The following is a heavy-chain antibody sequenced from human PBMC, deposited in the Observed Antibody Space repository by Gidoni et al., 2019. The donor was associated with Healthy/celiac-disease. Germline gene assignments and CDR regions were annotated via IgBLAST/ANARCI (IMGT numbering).Heavy chain of an antibody. D-gene: IGHD3-3*01. CDR3: ARDLLPYDFWSGYYPYGMDV. V-gene: IGHV3-48*03. Sequence: EVQLVESGGGLVQPGGSLRLSCAASGFTFSSYEMYWVRQAPGKGLEWVSYISSSGSTIYYADSVKGRFTISRDNAKNSLYLQMNSLRAEDTAVYYCARDLLPYDFWSGYYPYGMDVWGQGTTVTVSS. CDR2: ISSSGSTI. CDR1: GFTFSSYE. J-gene: IGHJ6*02.